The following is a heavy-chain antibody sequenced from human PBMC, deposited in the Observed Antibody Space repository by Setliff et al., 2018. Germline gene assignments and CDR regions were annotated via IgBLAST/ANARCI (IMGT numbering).Heavy chain of an antibody. D-gene: IGHD2-21*02. Sequence: GRSLRLSCAASGFTFRNYAMNWVRQTPGKGLEWVSSVTGSGAVTFYADNVKGRFTISRDNSRDTMYLQMNSLRAEDTAIYYCAKAKPRVAGGQNCDGDCLFYFDYWGQGALVTVSS. CDR3: AKAKPRVAGGQNCDGDCLFYFDY. CDR1: GFTFRNYA. J-gene: IGHJ4*02. CDR2: VTGSGAVT. V-gene: IGHV3-23*01.